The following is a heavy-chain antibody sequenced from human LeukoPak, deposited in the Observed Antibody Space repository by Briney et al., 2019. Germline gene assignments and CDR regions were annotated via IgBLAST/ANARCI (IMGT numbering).Heavy chain of an antibody. CDR1: GYTFTSYD. Sequence: ASVKVSCKASGYTFTSYDINWVRQATGQGLEWMGWMNPNSGNTGYAQKFQGRVTMTRDTSSSTAYMELSRLTSDDTAIYYCARLGGHALDIWGQGTLVTVSS. D-gene: IGHD3-16*01. J-gene: IGHJ3*02. CDR2: MNPNSGNT. CDR3: ARLGGHALDI. V-gene: IGHV1-8*01.